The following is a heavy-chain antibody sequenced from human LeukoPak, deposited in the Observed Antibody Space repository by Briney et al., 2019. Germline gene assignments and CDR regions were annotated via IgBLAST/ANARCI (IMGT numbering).Heavy chain of an antibody. V-gene: IGHV5-51*01. CDR2: IYTGDSDT. D-gene: IGHD5-24*01. Sequence: AESLKISCKGSGYSFTSYWIGWVRHMPRRGLEWMGVIYTGDSDTRYSPSFQGEVTISADKSISTAYLQWSSLKASDTAMYYCARHDVEMATPEYWGQGTLVTVS. CDR3: ARHDVEMATPEY. J-gene: IGHJ4*02. CDR1: GYSFTSYW.